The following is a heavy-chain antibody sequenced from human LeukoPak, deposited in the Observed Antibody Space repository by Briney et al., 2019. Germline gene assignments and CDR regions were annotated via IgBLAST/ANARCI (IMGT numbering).Heavy chain of an antibody. CDR3: ARGGDGCNLDYFDY. Sequence: SETLSLTCTVSGISISSSNSYWGWIRQPPGKGLEWIGSIYHSGSTYYNPSPKRRVTISVDTSKNQFSLKLSSVTAADTAVYYCARGGDGCNLDYFDYWGQGTLVTVSS. J-gene: IGHJ4*02. CDR2: IYHSGST. V-gene: IGHV4-39*07. CDR1: GISISSSNSY. D-gene: IGHD5-24*01.